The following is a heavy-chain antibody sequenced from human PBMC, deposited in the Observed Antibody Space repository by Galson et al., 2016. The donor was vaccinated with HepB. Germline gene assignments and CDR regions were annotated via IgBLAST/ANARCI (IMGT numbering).Heavy chain of an antibody. CDR2: VSTSGAG. CDR3: ARASRSEKSWFDP. J-gene: IGHJ5*02. Sequence: SLRLSCAASGFTFSTYDMHWVRQATGKGLEWVSGVSTSGAGYYAGSVKGRFTISRENAENSVYLQMNSLRAEDTAVYFCARASRSEKSWFDPWGQGTLVTVSS. D-gene: IGHD1-14*01. V-gene: IGHV3-13*01. CDR1: GFTFSTYD.